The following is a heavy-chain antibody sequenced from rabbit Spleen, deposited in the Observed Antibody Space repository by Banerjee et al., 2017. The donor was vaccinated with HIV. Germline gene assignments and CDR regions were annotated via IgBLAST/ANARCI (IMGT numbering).Heavy chain of an antibody. V-gene: IGHV1S45*01. D-gene: IGHD4-2*01. CDR2: VYNGDSGSRT. Sequence: QEQLVESGGGLVQPGGSLKLSCKASGFSFNSGYDMCWVRQAPGKGLEWIACVYNGDSGSRTYYATWAKGRFTISKTSLTTVTLQMTSLTAADTATYFCARDAGIGDDYWDLWGPGPWSPS. CDR1: GFSFNSGYD. J-gene: IGHJ4*01. CDR3: ARDAGIGDDYWDL.